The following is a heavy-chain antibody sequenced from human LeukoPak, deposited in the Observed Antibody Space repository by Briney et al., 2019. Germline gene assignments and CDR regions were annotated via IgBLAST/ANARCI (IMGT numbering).Heavy chain of an antibody. D-gene: IGHD3-10*01. CDR3: ARSLRVVRGELDAFDI. Sequence: ASVKVSCKASGYTFTSYDINWVRQATGQGLEWMGWMNPNSGNTGYAQKFQGRVTMTRNTSISTAYMELSSLRSEDTAVYYCARSLRVVRGELDAFDIWGQGTMVTVSS. V-gene: IGHV1-8*01. CDR2: MNPNSGNT. CDR1: GYTFTSYD. J-gene: IGHJ3*02.